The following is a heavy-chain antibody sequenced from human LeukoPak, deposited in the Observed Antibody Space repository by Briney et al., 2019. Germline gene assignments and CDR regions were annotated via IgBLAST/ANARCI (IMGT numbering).Heavy chain of an antibody. Sequence: ASVKVSCKASRYTLNNYCLVWVRQAPGQGLEWMGWISAHNGNTNFAQKFQGRVTMTTDTSTSTAYMDLRSLTSDDTAVYCCARGEIIYGSGTHRAINWFDPWGQGTLVTVSS. CDR1: RYTLNNYC. CDR3: ARGEIIYGSGTHRAINWFDP. J-gene: IGHJ5*02. D-gene: IGHD3-10*01. CDR2: ISAHNGNT. V-gene: IGHV1-18*01.